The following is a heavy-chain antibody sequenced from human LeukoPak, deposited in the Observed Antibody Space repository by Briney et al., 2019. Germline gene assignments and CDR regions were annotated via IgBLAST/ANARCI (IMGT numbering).Heavy chain of an antibody. CDR1: GFTFSSYG. CDR3: AKDLRRDIVVVPAATRGWFDP. D-gene: IGHD2-2*01. V-gene: IGHV3-30*02. J-gene: IGHJ5*02. CDR2: IRYDGSNK. Sequence: GGSLRLSCAASGFTFSSYGMHWVRQAPGKGLEWVAFIRYDGSNKYYADSVKGRFTISRDNSKNTLYLQMNSLRAEDTAVYYCAKDLRRDIVVVPAATRGWFDPWGQGTLVTVSS.